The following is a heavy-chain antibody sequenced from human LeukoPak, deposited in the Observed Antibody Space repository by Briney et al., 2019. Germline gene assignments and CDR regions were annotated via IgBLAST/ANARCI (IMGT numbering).Heavy chain of an antibody. V-gene: IGHV4-38-2*01. CDR3: ARGGYDSGLELDY. J-gene: IGHJ4*02. CDR2: IYHTGNT. D-gene: IGHD5-12*01. Sequence: PSETLSLTCAVAGYSISSGYYWAWIRQPPGRGLEWIANIYHTGNTYYDPSLNSRVTMSVDTSKNQFSLRLSSVTAADTAVYYCARGGYDSGLELDYWGQGTLVTVSS. CDR1: GYSISSGYY.